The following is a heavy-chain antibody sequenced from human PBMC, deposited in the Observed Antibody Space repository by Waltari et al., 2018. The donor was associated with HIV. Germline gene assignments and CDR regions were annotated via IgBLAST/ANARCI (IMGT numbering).Heavy chain of an antibody. CDR2: IYSRGST. CDR1: GGSISSGSYY. Sequence: QVKLQESGPGLVKPSQTLSLTCTVSGGSISSGSYYWSWVRQPAGKGLQWIGRIYSRGSTNYNPSLKSRVTISADTSKNQFSLKLNSVTAADTAVYFCARDSSDYYYGLDVWGQGTTVTVS. J-gene: IGHJ6*02. D-gene: IGHD6-6*01. CDR3: ARDSSDYYYGLDV. V-gene: IGHV4-61*02.